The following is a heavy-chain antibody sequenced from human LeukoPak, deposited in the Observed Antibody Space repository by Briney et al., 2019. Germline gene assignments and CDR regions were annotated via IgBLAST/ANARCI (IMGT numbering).Heavy chain of an antibody. D-gene: IGHD2-15*01. J-gene: IGHJ3*02. Sequence: SEALSLTCAVYGGSFSGYYWSWIRQPPGKGLEWIGEINHSGSTNYNPSLKSRVTISVDTSKNQYSLKLSSVTAADTAVYYCARVGWWYAPGHAFDIWGQGTMVTVSS. V-gene: IGHV4-34*01. CDR3: ARVGWWYAPGHAFDI. CDR2: INHSGST. CDR1: GGSFSGYY.